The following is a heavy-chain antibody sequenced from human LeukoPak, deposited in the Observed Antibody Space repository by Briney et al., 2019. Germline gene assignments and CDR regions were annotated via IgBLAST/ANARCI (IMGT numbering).Heavy chain of an antibody. Sequence: AASLRVSSATSVDTYYKYDINRVRHTPGQELERIGWMKPHSGNTGYAQKFHGRVLMTTNTSMTTAYMELRGLRSEDTAIYYCARGAPVAIFGPGYDEYFEYWGQGTVVAVSS. V-gene: IGHV1-8*01. D-gene: IGHD3-3*01. J-gene: IGHJ4*02. CDR1: VDTYYKYD. CDR2: MKPHSGNT. CDR3: ARGAPVAIFGPGYDEYFEY.